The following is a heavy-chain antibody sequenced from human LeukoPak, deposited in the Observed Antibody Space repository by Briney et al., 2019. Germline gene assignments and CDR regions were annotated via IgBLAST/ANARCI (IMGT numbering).Heavy chain of an antibody. J-gene: IGHJ4*02. CDR3: ARATYGSGSYIIDS. CDR2: IWNDGSNK. D-gene: IGHD3-10*01. CDR1: GFTFSSHA. V-gene: IGHV3-33*01. Sequence: QSGGSLRLSCAASGFTFSSHAMHWVRQAPGKGLEWVAIIWNDGSNKKYADSGKGRFTVSRDNSKNTVDLQMDSLRAEDTAVYYCARATYGSGSYIIDSWGQGALVTVSS.